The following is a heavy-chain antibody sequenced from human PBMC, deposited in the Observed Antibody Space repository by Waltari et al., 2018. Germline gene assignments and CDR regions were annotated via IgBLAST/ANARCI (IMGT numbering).Heavy chain of an antibody. CDR2: IHYSAGT. J-gene: IGHJ4*02. Sequence: QVQLQESGPGLVKPSATLSLTCTVSSASIRNFTWSWIRQPPGRGLEWIAYIHYSAGTKYNPSLESRVTMSVDTSKNQFSLNLTSVTAADTAVYYCATSRSTAYYSLYYFDYWGQGTPVTV. CDR1: SASIRNFT. CDR3: ATSRSTAYYSLYYFDY. D-gene: IGHD3-22*01. V-gene: IGHV4-59*08.